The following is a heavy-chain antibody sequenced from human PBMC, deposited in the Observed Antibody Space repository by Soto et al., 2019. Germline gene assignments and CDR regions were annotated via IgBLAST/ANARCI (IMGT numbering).Heavy chain of an antibody. CDR2: ISVDGRDT. V-gene: IGHV3-74*03. CDR1: GFSLSDYW. J-gene: IGHJ4*02. Sequence: GGSLRLSCAASGFSLSDYWMHWVRQVPGKGLLWVSRISVDGRDTTYADSVKGRFTISKDKAKKTVYLQMDSLRVEDAAVYYCTKDRVPDGIYSFDYWGQGALVTVSS. CDR3: TKDRVPDGIYSFDY. D-gene: IGHD2-15*01.